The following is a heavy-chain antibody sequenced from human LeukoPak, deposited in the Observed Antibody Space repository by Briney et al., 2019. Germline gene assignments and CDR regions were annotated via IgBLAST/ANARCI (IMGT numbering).Heavy chain of an antibody. CDR3: TRGLLWFGELSPPGY. D-gene: IGHD3-10*01. Sequence: ALVKVSCKASGYTFTNYAIHWVRQAPGQRLEWMGWINAGNDNTKYSQKFQGRVTITRDTSASTVYMELSSLRSEDTAVYYCTRGLLWFGELSPPGYWGQGTLITVSS. J-gene: IGHJ4*02. CDR2: INAGNDNT. V-gene: IGHV1-3*01. CDR1: GYTFTNYA.